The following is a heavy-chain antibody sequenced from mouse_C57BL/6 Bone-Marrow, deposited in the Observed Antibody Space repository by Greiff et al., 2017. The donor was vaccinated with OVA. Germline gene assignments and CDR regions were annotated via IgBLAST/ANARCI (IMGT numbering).Heavy chain of an antibody. V-gene: IGHV1-81*01. CDR3: ARLVTTRDWYVDV. CDR2: IYPRSGNT. CDR1: GYTFTSYG. D-gene: IGHD2-2*01. Sequence: SGAELARPGASVKLSCKASGYTFTSYGISWVKQRTGQGLEWIGEIYPRSGNTYYNEKFKGKATLTADKSSSTAYMELRSLTSEDSAVYFCARLVTTRDWYVDVWGTGTTVTVSS. J-gene: IGHJ1*03.